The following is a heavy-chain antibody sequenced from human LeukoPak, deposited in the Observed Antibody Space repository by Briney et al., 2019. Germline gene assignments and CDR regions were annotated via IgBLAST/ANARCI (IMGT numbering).Heavy chain of an antibody. CDR3: ARDRGYCSSTSCYGGSFDY. V-gene: IGHV3-53*01. J-gene: IGHJ4*02. D-gene: IGHD2-2*01. Sequence: PGGSLRLSCAASGFTVSSNYMSWVRQAPGKGLEWVSVIYSGGSTYYADSVKGRFTISRDNSKNTLYLLMNSLRAEDTAVYYCARDRGYCSSTSCYGGSFDYWGQGTLVTVSS. CDR2: IYSGGST. CDR1: GFTVSSNY.